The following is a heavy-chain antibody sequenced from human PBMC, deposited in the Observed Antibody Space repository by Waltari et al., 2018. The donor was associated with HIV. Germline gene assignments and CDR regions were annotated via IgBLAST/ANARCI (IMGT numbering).Heavy chain of an antibody. CDR2: ISSVGDYA. D-gene: IGHD2-2*01. V-gene: IGHV3-21*02. CDR1: GFTFSRYT. J-gene: IGHJ4*01. CDR3: ATSVTMPLGVFDY. Sequence: EVRLVESGGGLAKPGGSLKLSCAASGFTFSRYTMNWVRQAPGRGCQWVSSISSVGDYAYAADSGKGRFTISRDNAKMSLYLEMNNLRDIDTATYYCATSVTMPLGVFDYWGQGAMVIVS.